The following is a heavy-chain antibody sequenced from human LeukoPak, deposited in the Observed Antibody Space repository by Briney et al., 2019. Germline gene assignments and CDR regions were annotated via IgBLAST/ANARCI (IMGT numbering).Heavy chain of an antibody. J-gene: IGHJ3*02. CDR2: IKQDGSQK. Sequence: PGGSLRLSCAASGFTFSSYWMSWVRQAPGKGLEWVANIKQDGSQKHYVDSVKGRFTISRDNSKNTLYLQMNSLRAEDTAVYYCAKARSYCGGDCSLYAFDIWGQGTMVTVSS. V-gene: IGHV3-7*01. CDR1: GFTFSSYW. D-gene: IGHD2-21*01. CDR3: AKARSYCGGDCSLYAFDI.